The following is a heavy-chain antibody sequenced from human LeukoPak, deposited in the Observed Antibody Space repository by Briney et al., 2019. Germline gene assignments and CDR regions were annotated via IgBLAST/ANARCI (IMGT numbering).Heavy chain of an antibody. CDR2: IDSDGSST. V-gene: IGHV3-74*01. J-gene: IGHJ2*01. D-gene: IGHD4-17*01. CDR1: GFTFSSYW. CDR3: ARDSYGDYVWYFDL. Sequence: GGSLRLSCAASGFTFSSYWMHWVRQAPVKGLVWVSRIDSDGSSTSYADSVKGRFTISRDNAKNTLYLQMNSLRAEDTAVYYCARDSYGDYVWYFDLWGRGTLATVSS.